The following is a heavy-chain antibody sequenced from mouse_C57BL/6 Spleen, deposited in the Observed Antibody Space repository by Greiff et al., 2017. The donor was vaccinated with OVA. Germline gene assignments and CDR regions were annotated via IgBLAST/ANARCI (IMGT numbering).Heavy chain of an antibody. CDR3: TRWDSSVDY. D-gene: IGHD1-1*01. CDR1: GYTFTDYE. J-gene: IGHJ2*01. Sequence: QVQLQQSGAELVRPGASVTLSCKASGYTFTDYEMHWVKQTPVHGLEWIGAIDPETGGTAYNQKFKGKAILTADKSSSTAYMELRSLTSEDSAVYYCTRWDSSVDYWGQGTTLTVSS. V-gene: IGHV1-15*01. CDR2: IDPETGGT.